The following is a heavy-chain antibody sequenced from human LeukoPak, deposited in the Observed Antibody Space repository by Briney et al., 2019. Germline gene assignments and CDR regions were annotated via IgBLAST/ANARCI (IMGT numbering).Heavy chain of an antibody. CDR3: ARETDSTLFDY. D-gene: IGHD2-2*01. V-gene: IGHV3-48*03. J-gene: IGHJ4*02. Sequence: GGSLRLSCAASRFTFRSYKMNWVRQAPGKGLEWVSYISSTGSTIYYADSLKGRFTISRDNAKNSLYLQMNSLRAEDTAIYYCARETDSTLFDYWGQGTLVAVSS. CDR1: RFTFRSYK. CDR2: ISSTGSTI.